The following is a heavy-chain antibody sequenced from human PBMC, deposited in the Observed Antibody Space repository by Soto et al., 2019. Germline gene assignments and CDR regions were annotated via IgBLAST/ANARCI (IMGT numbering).Heavy chain of an antibody. CDR1: GGSISSGGYN. CDR2: IYYSGST. CDR3: AGDLYGDLRWGMEV. Sequence: SETLSLTCTVSGGSISSGGYNWSWIPEHPGKGLEWIGYIYYSGSTYYNPSLKSRVTISVYTSKNQFSLKLSSVTAADTAVYYCAGDLYGDLRWGMEVWGQGPTVTVSS. V-gene: IGHV4-31*03. J-gene: IGHJ6*02. D-gene: IGHD4-17*01.